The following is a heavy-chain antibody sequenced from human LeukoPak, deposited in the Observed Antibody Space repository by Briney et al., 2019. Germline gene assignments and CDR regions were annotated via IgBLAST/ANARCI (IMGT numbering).Heavy chain of an antibody. J-gene: IGHJ3*01. CDR1: GYSFTTYW. V-gene: IGHV5-51*01. CDR2: IYPGDSDI. D-gene: IGHD3-22*01. Sequence: GESLKISCKGSGYSFTTYWIGWVRQMPGKGLEWMGIIYPGDSDIRYSPSLQGQVTISADKSISTAYLQWSSLKASDTAMYYCARYRDSSGYPAAFDFWGQGTKVTVPS. CDR3: ARYRDSSGYPAAFDF.